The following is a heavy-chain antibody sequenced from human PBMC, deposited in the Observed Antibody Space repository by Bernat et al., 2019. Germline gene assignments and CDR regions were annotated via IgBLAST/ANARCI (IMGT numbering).Heavy chain of an antibody. J-gene: IGHJ4*02. D-gene: IGHD3-16*01. CDR3: ARLNSWVRFDY. CDR1: GFSFSTFG. Sequence: EVQLLESGGGLVQPGGSLRLSCAASGFSFSTFGMSWVRQAPGRGLEWVSDIGTTGGNTYYADSVRGRLIISRDNAKNMVFLQMDSLGGEDTAVYYCARLNSWVRFDYWGQGTLVTVSS. V-gene: IGHV3-23*01. CDR2: IGTTGGNT.